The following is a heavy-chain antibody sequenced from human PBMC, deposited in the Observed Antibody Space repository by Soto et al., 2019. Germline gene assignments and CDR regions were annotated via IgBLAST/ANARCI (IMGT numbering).Heavy chain of an antibody. J-gene: IGHJ4*02. Sequence: GGSLRLSCAASGFTFSSYAMSWVRQAPGKGLEWVSGISVSGSTTYYADSVKGRFTISRDNSKNTLYLQRSSLRAEDTAVYYCARGGYYDSTGYANWGQGTLVTVSS. D-gene: IGHD3-22*01. CDR3: ARGGYYDSTGYAN. CDR1: GFTFSSYA. CDR2: ISVSGSTT. V-gene: IGHV3-23*01.